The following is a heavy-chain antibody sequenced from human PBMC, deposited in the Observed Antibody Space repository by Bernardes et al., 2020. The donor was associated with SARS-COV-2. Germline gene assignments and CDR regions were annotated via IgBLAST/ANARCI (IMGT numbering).Heavy chain of an antibody. CDR1: GKSFIDHS. J-gene: IGHJ4*02. Sequence: SETLSLTCAIYGKSFIDHSWSWIRQPPGKGLEWIGEIHFTGDTTYNPSLKSRVTISADTSKNQFSLRMTSVTAADTAVYYCATFSRPATHFDTWGRGTLVIVSS. V-gene: IGHV4-34*01. CDR2: IHFTGDT. CDR3: ATFSRPATHFDT.